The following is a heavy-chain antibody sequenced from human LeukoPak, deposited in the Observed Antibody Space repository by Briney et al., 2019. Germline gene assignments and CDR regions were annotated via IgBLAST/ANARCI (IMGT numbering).Heavy chain of an antibody. CDR1: GYSFSSGYY. Sequence: SETLSLTCAVSGYSFSSGYYWGWSRQPPGKGEEWMGSFYHSRSTYYNPSLKSRVTISVDTSKNQFSLKLSSVTAADTAVYYCARQGRSSSSEPFDIWGQGTMVTVSS. CDR2: FYHSRST. D-gene: IGHD6-13*01. J-gene: IGHJ3*02. V-gene: IGHV4-38-2*01. CDR3: ARQGRSSSSEPFDI.